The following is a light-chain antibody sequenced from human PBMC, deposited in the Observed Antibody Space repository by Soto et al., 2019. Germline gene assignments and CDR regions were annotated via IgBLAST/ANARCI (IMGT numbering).Light chain of an antibody. V-gene: IGKV3-20*01. J-gene: IGKJ1*01. CDR3: QQYASSLT. Sequence: EIVLTQSPGSLSLSLGERATLSCRASQSVDSDFFAWYQQKPGQPPRLLMYGASRRATGIPDRFSGSGSGTDFTLTISRLEPEDYAVYYCQQYASSLTFGQGTKVEI. CDR1: QSVDSDF. CDR2: GAS.